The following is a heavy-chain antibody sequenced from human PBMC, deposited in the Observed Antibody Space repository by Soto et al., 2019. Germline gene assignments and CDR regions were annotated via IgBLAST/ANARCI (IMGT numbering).Heavy chain of an antibody. CDR2: ISGSGDIT. Sequence: EVQLLESGGGLVQPGGSLRLSCAVSGFSFSNSAMTWVRQAPGKGLEWVSGISGSGDITYNTDSVKGRFAISRDTSKNVVYLQMRSLRAEDTAVYYCAKVPHWALRYHDWFFDYWGQGTLVTVSS. V-gene: IGHV3-23*01. CDR3: AKVPHWALRYHDWFFDY. CDR1: GFSFSNSA. J-gene: IGHJ4*02. D-gene: IGHD3-9*01.